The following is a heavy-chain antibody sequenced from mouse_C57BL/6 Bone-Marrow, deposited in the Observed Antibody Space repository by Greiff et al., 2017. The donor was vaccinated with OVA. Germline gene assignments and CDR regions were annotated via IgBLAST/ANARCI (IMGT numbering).Heavy chain of an antibody. CDR3: ARDTTVVVPYWYFDV. CDR1: GYTFTSYW. V-gene: IGHV1-61*01. D-gene: IGHD1-1*01. CDR2: IYPSDSET. Sequence: QVQLQQPGAELVRPGSSVKLSCKASGYTFTSYWMAWVKQRPGQGLEWIGNIYPSDSETHYNQKFKDKATLTVDKSSSTAYMQLSSLTSEDSAVYDCARDTTVVVPYWYFDVWGTGTTVTVSS. J-gene: IGHJ1*03.